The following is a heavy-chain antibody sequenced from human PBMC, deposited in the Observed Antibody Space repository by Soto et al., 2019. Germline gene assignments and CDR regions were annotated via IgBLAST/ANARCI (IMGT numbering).Heavy chain of an antibody. CDR3: ARLEGLATISYYFDF. D-gene: IGHD5-12*01. Sequence: QLQLQESGPGLVKPSETLSLTCSVSDDSINSDKYYCGWIRQPPGKGLEWIGRIYYRGNAYYNPSLQTRVTISLDKSKSKFSLKLNSVTAADSAVYFCARLEGLATISYYFDFWGPGALVTVSS. CDR1: DDSINSDKYY. CDR2: IYYRGNA. V-gene: IGHV4-39*01. J-gene: IGHJ4*02.